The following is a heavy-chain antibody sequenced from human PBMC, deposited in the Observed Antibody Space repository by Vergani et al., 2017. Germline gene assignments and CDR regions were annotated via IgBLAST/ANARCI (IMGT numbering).Heavy chain of an antibody. J-gene: IGHJ4*02. Sequence: QVQLVQSGAEVKKPGSSVKVSCKASGGTFSSYAISWVRQAPGQGLEWMGGIIPIFGTANYAQKLQGRVTITADESTSTAYMELSSLRSEDTAVYYCARDRHSSGWSHSLSHFDYWGQGTLVTVSS. CDR3: ARDRHSSGWSHSLSHFDY. CDR1: GGTFSSYA. D-gene: IGHD6-19*01. V-gene: IGHV1-69*12. CDR2: IIPIFGTA.